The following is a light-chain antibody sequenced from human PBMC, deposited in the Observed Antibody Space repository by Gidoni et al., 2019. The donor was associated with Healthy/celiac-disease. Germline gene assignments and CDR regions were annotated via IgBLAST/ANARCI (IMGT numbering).Light chain of an antibody. CDR2: AAS. CDR1: QSISSY. V-gene: IGKV1-39*01. CDR3: RQSYSTLGLT. Sequence: DIQMTQSPSSLSASVGDRVTITCRASQSISSYLNWYQQKPGKAPKLLIYAASSLQSGVPSRFSGSGSGTDFTLTISSLQPEDFATYYCRQSYSTLGLTFGRGTKVEIK. J-gene: IGKJ4*01.